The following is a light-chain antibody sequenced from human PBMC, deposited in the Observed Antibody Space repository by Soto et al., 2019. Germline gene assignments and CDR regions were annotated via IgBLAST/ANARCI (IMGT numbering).Light chain of an antibody. CDR3: LQYNVYPLS. V-gene: IGKV1-5*03. CDR2: KAS. CDR1: QNINRW. J-gene: IGKJ4*01. Sequence: DIQMTQSPSTLSASVGDRVTITCRARQNINRWLAWYQQRPGKAPNLLIHKASTLEVGVPSRFSGSASGTEFTLTISSLQPDDFAVYFCLQYNVYPLSFGGGTQVDIK.